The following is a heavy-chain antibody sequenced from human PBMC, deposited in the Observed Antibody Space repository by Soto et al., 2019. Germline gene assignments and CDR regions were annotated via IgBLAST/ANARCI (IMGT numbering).Heavy chain of an antibody. V-gene: IGHV3-30*01. CDR1: GFTFINFA. D-gene: IGHD6-13*01. J-gene: IGHJ5*01. CDR3: ARERAIAATGIFYS. Sequence: PWGSLRLSCAASGFTFINFAIRCVRHSPVKGLEWVAATSFDGKNKDYADSVKGRFTISRDNSKKTLFLQMNSLRPEDTAVYYCARERAIAATGIFYSWGQGTLVTVSS. CDR2: TSFDGKNK.